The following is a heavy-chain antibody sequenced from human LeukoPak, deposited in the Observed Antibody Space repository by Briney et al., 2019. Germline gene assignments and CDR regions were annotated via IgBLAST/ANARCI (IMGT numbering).Heavy chain of an antibody. CDR1: GFTVSSYG. J-gene: IGHJ4*02. D-gene: IGHD2-2*01. V-gene: IGHV3-30*02. Sequence: GGSLRLSCAASGFTVSSYGMHWVRQAPGKGLAWVAFTRLDGNFKYYADSVKGRFTISRDNSKNTVFLQMNSLRPEDTAVYYCAKEREDLVVVAAAMRGYIWGQGTLVTVSS. CDR3: AKEREDLVVVAAAMRGYI. CDR2: TRLDGNFK.